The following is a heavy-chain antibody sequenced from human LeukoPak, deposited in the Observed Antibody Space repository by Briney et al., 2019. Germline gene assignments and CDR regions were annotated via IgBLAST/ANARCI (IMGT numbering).Heavy chain of an antibody. Sequence: PSETLSLTCAVYGGSFSGYYWSWIRQPPGKGLEWIGEINHSGSTNYNPSLKSRVTISVDTSKNQFSLKLSSVTAADTAVYYCARAYDFWSGYSYYYYYGMDVWGQGTTVTVSS. CDR2: INHSGST. J-gene: IGHJ6*02. D-gene: IGHD3-3*01. CDR1: GGSFSGYY. CDR3: ARAYDFWSGYSYYYYYGMDV. V-gene: IGHV4-34*01.